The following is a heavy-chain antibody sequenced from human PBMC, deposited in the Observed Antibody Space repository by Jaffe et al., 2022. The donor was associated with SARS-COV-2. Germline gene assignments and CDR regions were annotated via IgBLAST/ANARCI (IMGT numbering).Heavy chain of an antibody. V-gene: IGHV3-30*04. Sequence: QVQLVESGGGVVQPGRSLRLSCAASGFTFSSYAMHWVRQAPGKGLEWVAVISYDGSNKYYADSVKGRFTISRDNSKNTLYLQMNSLRAEDTAVYYCARAHIYGDYVGAFGAFDIWGQGTMVTVSS. J-gene: IGHJ3*02. CDR2: ISYDGSNK. CDR3: ARAHIYGDYVGAFGAFDI. D-gene: IGHD4-17*01. CDR1: GFTFSSYA.